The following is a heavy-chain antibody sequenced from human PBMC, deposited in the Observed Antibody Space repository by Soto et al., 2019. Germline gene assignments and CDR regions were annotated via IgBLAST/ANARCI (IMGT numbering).Heavy chain of an antibody. D-gene: IGHD2-21*02. Sequence: ASVKISCKASGYTFTSYYMHCVRQAPGQGLEWMGIINPSGGSTSYAQKFQGRVTMTRDTSTSTVYMELSSLRSEDTAVYYCARDLIPYCGGDCSAALQHWGQGTLVTVSS. CDR2: INPSGGST. CDR3: ARDLIPYCGGDCSAALQH. J-gene: IGHJ1*01. CDR1: GYTFTSYY. V-gene: IGHV1-46*01.